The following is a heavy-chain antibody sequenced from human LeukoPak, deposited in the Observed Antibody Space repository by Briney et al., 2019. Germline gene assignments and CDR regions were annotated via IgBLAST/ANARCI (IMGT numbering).Heavy chain of an antibody. CDR3: ARDSDAFDI. Sequence: SETLSLTCAVYGGSFSGYYWSWIRQPPGKGLEWIGEINHSGSTNYNPSLKSRVTISVDTSKNQFSLKLSSVTAADTAVYYCARDSDAFDIWGQGTMVTVSS. CDR1: GGSFSGYY. J-gene: IGHJ3*02. CDR2: INHSGST. V-gene: IGHV4-34*01.